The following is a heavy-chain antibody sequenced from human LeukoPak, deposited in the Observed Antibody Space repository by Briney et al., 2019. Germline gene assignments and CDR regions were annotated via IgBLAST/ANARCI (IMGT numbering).Heavy chain of an antibody. CDR2: ISSSSSYI. J-gene: IGHJ4*02. D-gene: IGHD4-17*01. CDR3: ARDGPGYGDYINFDY. Sequence: GGSLRLSCAASGFTFSSYSMNRVRQAPGKGLEWVSSISSSSSYIYYADSVKGRFTISRDNAKNSLYLQMNSLRAEDTAVYYCARDGPGYGDYINFDYWGQGTLVTVSS. CDR1: GFTFSSYS. V-gene: IGHV3-21*01.